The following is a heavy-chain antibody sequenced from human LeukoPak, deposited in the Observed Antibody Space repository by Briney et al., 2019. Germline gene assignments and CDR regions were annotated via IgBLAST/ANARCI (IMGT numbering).Heavy chain of an antibody. V-gene: IGHV3-23*01. CDR3: AKYDVVVVAAERWFDP. D-gene: IGHD2-15*01. CDR1: GFTFGRYA. J-gene: IGHJ5*02. CDR2: IGGSGDT. Sequence: GGSLRLSCAASGFTFGRYAMTWVRQAQGKGLEWVSSIGGSGDTYYADSVKGRFTISRDNSKNTLFLQMNSLRTDDTAVYYCAKYDVVVVAAERWFDPWGQGTLVTVSS.